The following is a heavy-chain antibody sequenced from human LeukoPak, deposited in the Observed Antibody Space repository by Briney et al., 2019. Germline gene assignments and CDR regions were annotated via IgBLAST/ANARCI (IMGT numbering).Heavy chain of an antibody. CDR2: INHSGST. CDR3: ARHVYYGSGSRSTRFDY. J-gene: IGHJ4*02. Sequence: SETLSLTCTVSGYSISSGYYWGWIRQPPGKGLEWIGEINHSGSTNYNPSLKSRVTISVDTSKNQFSLKLSSVTAADTAVYYCARHVYYGSGSRSTRFDYWGQGTLVTVSS. D-gene: IGHD3-10*01. CDR1: GYSISSGYY. V-gene: IGHV4-38-2*02.